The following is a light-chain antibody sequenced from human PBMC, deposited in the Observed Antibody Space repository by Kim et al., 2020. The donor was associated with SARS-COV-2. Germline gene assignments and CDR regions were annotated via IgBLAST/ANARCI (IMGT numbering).Light chain of an antibody. Sequence: QSALTQPASVSGSPGQSITISCTGTSSDVGSYHLVSWYQQHPGKAPKLMIYEVSKRPSGVSSRFSGSKSGNTASLTISGLQAEDEADYYCCSYAGSSTVVFGGGTKLTVL. J-gene: IGLJ2*01. CDR1: SSDVGSYHL. CDR2: EVS. V-gene: IGLV2-23*02. CDR3: CSYAGSSTVV.